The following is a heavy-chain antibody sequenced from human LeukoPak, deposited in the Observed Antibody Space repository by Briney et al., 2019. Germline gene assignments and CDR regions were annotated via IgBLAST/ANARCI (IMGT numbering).Heavy chain of an antibody. V-gene: IGHV1-2*02. CDR2: INPNSGGT. Sequence: ASVKVSCRASGYTFTGYYMHWVRQAPGQGLEWMGWINPNSGGTNYAQKFQGRVTMTRDTSMSTAYMELSRLRSDDTAVYYCAREGGAYDILTGYYLETVGDAFDIWGQGTMVTVSS. CDR3: AREGGAYDILTGYYLETVGDAFDI. D-gene: IGHD3-9*01. J-gene: IGHJ3*02. CDR1: GYTFTGYY.